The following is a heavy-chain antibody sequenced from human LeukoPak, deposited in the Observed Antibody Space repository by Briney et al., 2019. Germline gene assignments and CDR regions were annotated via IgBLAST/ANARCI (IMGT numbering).Heavy chain of an antibody. D-gene: IGHD6-13*01. J-gene: IGHJ5*02. Sequence: GGSLRLSCAASGFTFDYGMSWVRQAPAKGLEWVSGINWNGGSTGYADSVKGRFTISRDNAKKSLYLQMNSLRAEDTALYHCARARSSSWYDWFDPWGQGTLVTVSS. CDR1: GFTFDYG. CDR2: INWNGGST. V-gene: IGHV3-20*01. CDR3: ARARSSSWYDWFDP.